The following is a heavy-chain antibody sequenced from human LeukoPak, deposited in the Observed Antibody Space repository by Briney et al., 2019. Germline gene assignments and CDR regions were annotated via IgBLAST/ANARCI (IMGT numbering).Heavy chain of an antibody. D-gene: IGHD2-8*01. CDR2: ISAYNGNT. CDR1: GYTFTSYG. Sequence: ASVKVSCKASGYTFTSYGISWVRQAPGQGLEWMGWISAYNGNTNYAQKFQGRVTMTRDTSISTAYMELSRLRSDGTAVYYCARVGGAIVLMVYANGFDYWGQGTLVTASS. CDR3: ARVGGAIVLMVYANGFDY. J-gene: IGHJ4*02. V-gene: IGHV1-18*01.